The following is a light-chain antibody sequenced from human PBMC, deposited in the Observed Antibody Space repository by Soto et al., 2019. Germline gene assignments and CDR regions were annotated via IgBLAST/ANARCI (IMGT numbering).Light chain of an antibody. Sequence: QSALTQPASVSGSPGQSITIACTGINTDVENYNFVSWYQQHPGKAPKLMIYEDSQRPPGVPGRFSGSIDSSSNSASLTISGLETDDEADYYCQSYDSTSWVFGGGTKLTVL. CDR2: EDS. CDR3: QSYDSTSWV. J-gene: IGLJ3*02. CDR1: NTDVENYNF. V-gene: IGLV2-14*02.